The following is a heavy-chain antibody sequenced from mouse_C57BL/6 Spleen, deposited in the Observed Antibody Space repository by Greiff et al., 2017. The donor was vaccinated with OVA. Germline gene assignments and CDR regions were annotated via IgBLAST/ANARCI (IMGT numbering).Heavy chain of an antibody. V-gene: IGHV1-64*01. D-gene: IGHD1-1*01. Sequence: QVHVKQPGAELVKPGASVKLSCKASGYTFTSYWMHWVKQRPGQGLEWIGMIHPNSGSTNYNEKFKSKATLTVDKSSSTAYMQLSSLTSEDSAVYYCARSTYGSSLFDYWGQGTTLTVSS. CDR2: IHPNSGST. CDR1: GYTFTSYW. CDR3: ARSTYGSSLFDY. J-gene: IGHJ2*01.